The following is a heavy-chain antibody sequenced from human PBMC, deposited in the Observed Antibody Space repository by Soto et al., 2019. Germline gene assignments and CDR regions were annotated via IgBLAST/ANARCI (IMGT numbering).Heavy chain of an antibody. V-gene: IGHV3-73*01. CDR1: GFTFSGSA. J-gene: IGHJ6*03. CDR3: SRQASDFWSGKPQYYMDV. D-gene: IGHD3-3*01. Sequence: EVQLVESGGGLVQPGGSLQLSCAASGFTFSGSAMHWVRQASGKGLEWVGRIRSKPNNYATAYGASVKGRFTISRDDSKNTAYRQMNSLNTEDTAVYYCSRQASDFWSGKPQYYMDVWGKGTTVTVSS. CDR2: IRSKPNNYAT.